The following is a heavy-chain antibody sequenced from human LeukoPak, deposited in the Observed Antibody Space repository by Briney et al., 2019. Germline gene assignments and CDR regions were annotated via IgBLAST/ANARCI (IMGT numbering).Heavy chain of an antibody. CDR2: IYYSGST. Sequence: SETLSLTCTVSGDSVSSRSYYWSWIRQPPGKGLEWIGYIYYSGSTNYNPSLTSRVIISIGTSKNQFSLSLTSVTAADTAVYYCARVMVRGVELDYWGQGTLVTVSS. V-gene: IGHV4-61*01. J-gene: IGHJ4*02. D-gene: IGHD3-10*01. CDR3: ARVMVRGVELDY. CDR1: GDSVSSRSYY.